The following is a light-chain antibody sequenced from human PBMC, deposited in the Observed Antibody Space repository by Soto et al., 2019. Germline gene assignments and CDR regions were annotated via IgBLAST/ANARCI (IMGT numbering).Light chain of an antibody. J-gene: IGKJ1*01. V-gene: IGKV3-15*01. CDR3: QQYETFSGT. CDR1: YSVSSN. CDR2: RAS. Sequence: IVMTQSPATLSVSSGERATLSCRASYSVSSNLAWYQQKPGQTPRLLIYRASTRATGIAARFSGSGSGTEFTLTIASLQSEDFAVYYCQQYETFSGTFGPGTKVEI.